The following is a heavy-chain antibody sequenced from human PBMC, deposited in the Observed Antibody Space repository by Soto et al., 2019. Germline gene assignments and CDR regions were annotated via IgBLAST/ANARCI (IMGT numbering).Heavy chain of an antibody. D-gene: IGHD4-17*01. J-gene: IGHJ4*02. CDR1: GFTFSSYA. V-gene: IGHV3-30-3*01. CDR2: ISYDGSNK. Sequence: QVQLVESGGGVGQPGRSLRLSCAASGFTFSSYAMHWVRQAPGKGLEWVAVISYDGSNKYYADSVKGRFTISRDNSKNTLYLQMNSLRAEDTAVYYCARGVGYGDYAHFDYWGQGPLVTVSS. CDR3: ARGVGYGDYAHFDY.